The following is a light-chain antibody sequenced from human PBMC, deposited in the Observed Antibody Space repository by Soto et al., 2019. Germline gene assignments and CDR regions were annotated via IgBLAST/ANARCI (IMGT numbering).Light chain of an antibody. V-gene: IGLV2-23*03. CDR2: EGS. CDR3: CSYAGSSTFHVV. Sequence: QSALTPPASVSGSPGQSITISCTGTSSDVGSYNLVSWYQQHTGKAHKLMIYEGSKRPSGVSNRFSGSKSGNTASLTISGLQAEDEADYYCCSYAGSSTFHVVFGGGTKLTVL. CDR1: SSDVGSYNL. J-gene: IGLJ2*01.